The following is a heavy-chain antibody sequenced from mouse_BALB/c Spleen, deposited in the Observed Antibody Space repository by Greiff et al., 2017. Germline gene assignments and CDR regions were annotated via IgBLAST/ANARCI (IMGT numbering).Heavy chain of an antibody. V-gene: IGHV5-4*02. Sequence: EVMLVESGGGLVKPGGSLKLSCAASGFTFSDYYMYWVRQTPEKRLEWVATISDGGSYTYYPDSVKGRFTISRDNAKNNLYLQMSSLKSEDTAMYYCARDTYGYDWDYWGQGTSVTVSS. D-gene: IGHD2-2*01. CDR2: ISDGGSYT. CDR1: GFTFSDYY. J-gene: IGHJ4*01. CDR3: ARDTYGYDWDY.